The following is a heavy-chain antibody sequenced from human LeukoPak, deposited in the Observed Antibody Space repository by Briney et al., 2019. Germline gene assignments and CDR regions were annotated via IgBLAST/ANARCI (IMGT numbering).Heavy chain of an antibody. V-gene: IGHV4-4*07. Sequence: PSRTLSPTCTVSGGSISSYYWSWIRQPAGKGLEWIGRIYTSGSTNYNPSLKSRVTMSVDTSKNQFSLKLSSVTAADTAVYYCARGGTTVTYFDYWGQGTLVTVSS. D-gene: IGHD4-11*01. J-gene: IGHJ4*02. CDR3: ARGGTTVTYFDY. CDR2: IYTSGST. CDR1: GGSISSYY.